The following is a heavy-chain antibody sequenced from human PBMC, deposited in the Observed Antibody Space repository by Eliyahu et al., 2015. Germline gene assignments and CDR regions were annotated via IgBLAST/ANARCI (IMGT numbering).Heavy chain of an antibody. D-gene: IGHD3-22*01. V-gene: IGHV4-34*01. CDR3: ARGRGDSSGYYYKFFDY. CDR2: INHSGST. Sequence: QVQLQQWGAGLLKPSETLSLTCAVYXGSFXGYYWSWIRQPPGKGLEWIGEINHSGSTNYNPSLKSRVTISVDTSKNQFSLKLSSVTAADTAVYYCARGRGDSSGYYYKFFDYWGQGTLVTVSS. CDR1: XGSFXGYY. J-gene: IGHJ4*02.